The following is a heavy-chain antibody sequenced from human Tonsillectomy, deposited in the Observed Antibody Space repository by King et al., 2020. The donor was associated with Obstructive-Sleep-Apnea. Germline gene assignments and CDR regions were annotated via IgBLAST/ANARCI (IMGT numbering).Heavy chain of an antibody. J-gene: IGHJ6*02. V-gene: IGHV4-31*03. D-gene: IGHD3-22*01. CDR1: GGSISSGGYF. Sequence: QLQESGPGLVKPSQTLSLTCTVSGGSISSGGYFWRWIRQHPGKGLEWIGYIYYSGSTYYNPSLKSRVTISVDTSKNQFSLKLNSVTAADTAVYYCARVLVGYDGSDYYDEQYYYGMDVWGQGTTVTVSS. CDR2: IYYSGST. CDR3: ARVLVGYDGSDYYDEQYYYGMDV.